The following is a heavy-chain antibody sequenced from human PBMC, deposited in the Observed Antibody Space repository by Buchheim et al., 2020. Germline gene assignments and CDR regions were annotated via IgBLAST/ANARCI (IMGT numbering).Heavy chain of an antibody. V-gene: IGHV4-34*01. CDR1: GGSFSGYY. D-gene: IGHD3-10*01. Sequence: QVQLQQWGAGLLKPSEPLSLPCAVYGGSFSGYYWSWLRQPPGKGLEWIGEINHSGSTNYTPSLKSRVTISVDTSKNQFSLKLSSVTAADTAVYYCASLRLYGSGSYKVPRVDYWGQGTL. CDR2: INHSGST. J-gene: IGHJ4*02. CDR3: ASLRLYGSGSYKVPRVDY.